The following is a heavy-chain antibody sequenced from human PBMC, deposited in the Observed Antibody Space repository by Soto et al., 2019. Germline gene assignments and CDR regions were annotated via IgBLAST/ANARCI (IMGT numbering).Heavy chain of an antibody. Sequence: SETLSLTCTVSGGSISSYYWSWIRQPPGKGLEWIGYIYYSGSTNYNPSLKSRVTISVDASKNQFSLKLSSVTAADTAVYYCARHKYYYDSSGYYFQFAYWGQGTLVTVSS. J-gene: IGHJ4*02. CDR3: ARHKYYYDSSGYYFQFAY. D-gene: IGHD3-22*01. CDR2: IYYSGST. CDR1: GGSISSYY. V-gene: IGHV4-59*08.